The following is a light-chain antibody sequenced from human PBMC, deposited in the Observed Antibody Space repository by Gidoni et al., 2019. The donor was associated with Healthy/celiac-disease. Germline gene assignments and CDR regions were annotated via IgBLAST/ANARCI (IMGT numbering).Light chain of an antibody. CDR1: QSVSSN. J-gene: IGKJ1*01. CDR3: QQYNNWPET. V-gene: IGKV3-15*01. Sequence: EIVMTQSPATLSVSPGERATLSCRASQSVSSNLAWYQQKPGQAPRLLLYGASTRATGIPARFSGSGSGTEFTLTISSLQSEDFAVSYCQQYNNWPETFGQXTKVELK. CDR2: GAS.